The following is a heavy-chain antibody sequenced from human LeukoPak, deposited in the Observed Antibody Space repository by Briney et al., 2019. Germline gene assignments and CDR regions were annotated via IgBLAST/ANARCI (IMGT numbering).Heavy chain of an antibody. J-gene: IGHJ3*02. D-gene: IGHD3-9*01. CDR3: ARDTAYYDILTGYSAFDI. Sequence: PGGSLRLSCAASGFTFSSYAMHWVRQAPGKGLEWVAVISYDGSNKYYADSVKGRFTISRDNSKNTLYLQMNSLRAEDTAVYYCARDTAYYDILTGYSAFDIWGQGTMVTVSS. V-gene: IGHV3-30-3*01. CDR2: ISYDGSNK. CDR1: GFTFSSYA.